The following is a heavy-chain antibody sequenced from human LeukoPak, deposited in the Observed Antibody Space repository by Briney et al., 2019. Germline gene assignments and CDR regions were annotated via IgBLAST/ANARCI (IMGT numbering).Heavy chain of an antibody. D-gene: IGHD2-15*01. V-gene: IGHV4-39*01. CDR1: GGSNSGSSYY. CDR2: IYYSGSS. J-gene: IGHJ4*02. CDR3: ARHYCSGGTCYSFVDF. Sequence: SETLSLTCSVSGGSNSGSSYYWGWIRQPPGKGLEWIGSIYYSGSSNHNPSLKSRVFIKIDMSKKQLSLKLTSVTAADTAVYFCARHYCSGGTCYSFVDFWGQGILVTVSS.